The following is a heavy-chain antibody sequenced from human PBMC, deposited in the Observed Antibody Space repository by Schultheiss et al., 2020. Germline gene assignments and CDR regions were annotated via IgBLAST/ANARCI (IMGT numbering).Heavy chain of an antibody. Sequence: GGSLRLSCAASGFTFDDYTMHWVRQAPGKGLEWVSAISGSGGSTYYADSVKGRFTISRDNSKNTLYLQMNSLRAEDTAVYYCASLMTTVTKGDYWGQGTLVTVSS. V-gene: IGHV3-23*01. J-gene: IGHJ4*02. CDR2: ISGSGGST. D-gene: IGHD4-17*01. CDR1: GFTFDDYT. CDR3: ASLMTTVTKGDY.